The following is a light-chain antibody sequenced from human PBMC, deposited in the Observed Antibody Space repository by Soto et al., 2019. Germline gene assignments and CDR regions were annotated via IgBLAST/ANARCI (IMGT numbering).Light chain of an antibody. CDR3: QQYKSYST. CDR2: KAS. CDR1: QSISDW. Sequence: DIQMTQSPSTLSASVGDRVTITCRASQSISDWLAWYQQKPGKAPKVLIYKASSLASGVPSRFSGSGSGTEFHLTISRPPPDSFTRYYGQQYKSYSTFGPGTYVDIK. J-gene: IGKJ3*01. V-gene: IGKV1-5*03.